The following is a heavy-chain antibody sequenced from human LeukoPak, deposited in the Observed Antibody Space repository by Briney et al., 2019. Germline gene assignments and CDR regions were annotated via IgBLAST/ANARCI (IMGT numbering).Heavy chain of an antibody. D-gene: IGHD2-2*01. Sequence: SETLSLTCTVSGGSISSGSYYWSWIRQPAGNGLEWIGRIYPSGSTNYNPSLKSRVTISVDTSKNQFSLKLSSVAAADTAVYYCAKDVYQLLCFDYWGQGTLVTVSS. CDR3: AKDVYQLLCFDY. CDR1: GGSISSGSYY. CDR2: IYPSGST. J-gene: IGHJ4*02. V-gene: IGHV4-61*02.